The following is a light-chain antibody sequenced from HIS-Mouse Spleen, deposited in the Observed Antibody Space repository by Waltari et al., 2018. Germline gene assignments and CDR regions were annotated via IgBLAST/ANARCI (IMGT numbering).Light chain of an antibody. Sequence: NFMLTQPHSVSESPGKTVTISCTRSSGSIASNYVQWYPQRPGSAPTTVIYEDNQRPSGVPDRFSGSIDSSSNSASLTISGLKTEDEADYYCQSYDSSNLNWVFGGGTKLTVL. J-gene: IGLJ3*02. CDR1: SGSIASNY. CDR2: EDN. V-gene: IGLV6-57*04. CDR3: QSYDSSNLNWV.